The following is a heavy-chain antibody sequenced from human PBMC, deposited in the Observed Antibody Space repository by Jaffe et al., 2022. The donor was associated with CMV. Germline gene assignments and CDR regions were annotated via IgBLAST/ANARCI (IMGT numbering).Heavy chain of an antibody. Sequence: QVQLVQSGAEVKKPGASVKVSCKASGYTFTSYAMHWVRQAPGQRLEWMGWINAGNGNTKYSQKFQGRVTITRDTSASTAYMELSSLRSEDTAVYYCARDRDTMIVAGGRWFDPWGQGTLVTVSS. CDR3: ARDRDTMIVAGGRWFDP. V-gene: IGHV1-3*01. CDR2: INAGNGNT. D-gene: IGHD3-22*01. J-gene: IGHJ5*02. CDR1: GYTFTSYA.